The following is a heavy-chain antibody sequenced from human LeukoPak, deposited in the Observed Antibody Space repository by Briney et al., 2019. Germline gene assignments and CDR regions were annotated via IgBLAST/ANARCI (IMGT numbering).Heavy chain of an antibody. Sequence: PGGSLRLSCAASGFKFSSYSMKWVRQAPGKGLEWVSFISSSSSYIYYADSLKGRFTISRDNAKNSLYLQMNSLRAEDMALYYCAKDMGIGYNWSDAFDIWGQGTMVTVSS. V-gene: IGHV3-21*04. CDR2: ISSSSSYI. D-gene: IGHD5-24*01. CDR1: GFKFSSYS. J-gene: IGHJ3*02. CDR3: AKDMGIGYNWSDAFDI.